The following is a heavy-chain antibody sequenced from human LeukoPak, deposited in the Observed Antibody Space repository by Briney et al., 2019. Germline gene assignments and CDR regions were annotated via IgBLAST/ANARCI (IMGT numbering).Heavy chain of an antibody. D-gene: IGHD2-2*01. V-gene: IGHV3-21*01. CDR2: ISGSNSYI. CDR1: GFTFSSYE. CDR3: ARASTFDY. Sequence: SGGSLRLSCAASGFTFSSYEMNWVRQAPGKGLEWVSSISGSNSYIYYADSVKGRFTISRDNAKNSLYLQMNSLRAEDTAVYYCARASTFDYWGQGTLVTVSS. J-gene: IGHJ4*02.